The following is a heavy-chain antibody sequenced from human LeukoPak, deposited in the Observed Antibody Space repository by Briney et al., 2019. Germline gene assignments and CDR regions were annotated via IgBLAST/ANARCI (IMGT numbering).Heavy chain of an antibody. Sequence: ASVKVSCKASGYTFTSYAMHWVRQAPGQRLEWMGWINAGNGNTKYSQKFQGRVTITRDTSASTAYMELSSLRSEDTAVYYCARSFRRYDILTGYYFDYWGQGTPVTVSS. CDR2: INAGNGNT. CDR1: GYTFTSYA. CDR3: ARSFRRYDILTGYYFDY. J-gene: IGHJ4*02. D-gene: IGHD3-9*01. V-gene: IGHV1-3*01.